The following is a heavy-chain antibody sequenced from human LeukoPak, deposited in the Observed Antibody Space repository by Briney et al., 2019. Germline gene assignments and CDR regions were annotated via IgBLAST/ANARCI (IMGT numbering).Heavy chain of an antibody. CDR2: VYHSGST. V-gene: IGHV4-38-2*01. CDR1: DYSISSGNY. Sequence: SETLSLTCAVSDYSISSGNYWGWIRPPPGKGLEWIGSVYHSGSTHYSPSLKSRVTIAVDTSKNQFSLKLSSVTAADTAVCYCARNDSSGYFDYWGQGTLVTVSS. CDR3: ARNDSSGYFDY. J-gene: IGHJ4*02. D-gene: IGHD3-22*01.